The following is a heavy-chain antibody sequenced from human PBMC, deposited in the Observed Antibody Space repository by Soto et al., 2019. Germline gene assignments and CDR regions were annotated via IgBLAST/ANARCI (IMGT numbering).Heavy chain of an antibody. V-gene: IGHV4-59*01. D-gene: IGHD3-3*01. J-gene: IGHJ6*02. CDR2: GST. Sequence: GSTNYNPSLKSRVTISVDTSKNQFSLKLSSVTAADTAVYYCARDLGSGSLDDNYYYGMDVWGQGTTVTVPS. CDR3: ARDLGSGSLDDNYYYGMDV.